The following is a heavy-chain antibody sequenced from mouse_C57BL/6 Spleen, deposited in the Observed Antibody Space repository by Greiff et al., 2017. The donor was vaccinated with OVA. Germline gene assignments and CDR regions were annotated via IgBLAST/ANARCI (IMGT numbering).Heavy chain of an antibody. D-gene: IGHD2-5*01. V-gene: IGHV1-50*01. CDR3: ARRDYSNYVYWYFDV. J-gene: IGHJ1*03. CDR1: GYTFTSYW. CDR2: IDPSDSYT. Sequence: VQLQQPGAELVKPGASVKLSCKASGYTFTSYWMQWVKQRPGQGLEWIGEIDPSDSYTNYHQKFKGKATLTVDTSSSTAYMQLSSLTSEDSAVDYCARRDYSNYVYWYFDVWGTGTTVTVSS.